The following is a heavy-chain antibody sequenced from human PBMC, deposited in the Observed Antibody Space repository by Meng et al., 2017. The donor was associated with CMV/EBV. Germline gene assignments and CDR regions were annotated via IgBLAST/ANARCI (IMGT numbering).Heavy chain of an antibody. Sequence: AESLTISCAVSGVTFSTYSTNWFRQAPGKGLEWVSYISSSSTTIHHADSMKGRLTTSRDNAKHSPYMQMKNLEAQDTAVYYCASTQHYYAGGSGYLGSGGNWGQGTLVTVSS. CDR3: ASTQHYYAGGSGYLGSGGN. CDR2: ISSSSTTI. J-gene: IGHJ4*02. V-gene: IGHV3-48*04. D-gene: IGHD3-22*01. CDR1: GVTFSTYS.